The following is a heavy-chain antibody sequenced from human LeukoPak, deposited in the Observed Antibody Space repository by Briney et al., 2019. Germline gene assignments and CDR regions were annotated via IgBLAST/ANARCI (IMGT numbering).Heavy chain of an antibody. V-gene: IGHV3-11*01. CDR1: GFTFSDYY. CDR2: TSRSGDTK. CDR3: ARVAQPPHYDYVWGSYRYSYFDF. Sequence: KPGGSLRLSCAASGFTFSDYYMSWVRQAPGKGLEWVSYTSRSGDTKYYADSVRGRFAISRDNAKNSLYLQMNSLRAEDTAVYYCARVAQPPHYDYVWGSYRYSYFDFWGQGTLVPVSS. J-gene: IGHJ4*02. D-gene: IGHD3-16*02.